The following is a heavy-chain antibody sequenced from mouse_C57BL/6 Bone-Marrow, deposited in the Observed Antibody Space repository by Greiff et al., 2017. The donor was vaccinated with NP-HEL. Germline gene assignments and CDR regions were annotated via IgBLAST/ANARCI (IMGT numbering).Heavy chain of an antibody. V-gene: IGHV3-6*01. CDR3: ARVPFYYYGSSPVAY. D-gene: IGHD1-1*01. CDR1: GYSITSGYY. J-gene: IGHJ3*01. CDR2: ISYDGSN. Sequence: EVKVEESGPGLVKPSQSLSLTCSVTGYSITSGYYWNWIRQFPGNKLEWMGYISYDGSNNYNPSLKNRISITRDTSKNQFFLKLNSVTTEDTATYYCARVPFYYYGSSPVAYWGQGTLVTVSA.